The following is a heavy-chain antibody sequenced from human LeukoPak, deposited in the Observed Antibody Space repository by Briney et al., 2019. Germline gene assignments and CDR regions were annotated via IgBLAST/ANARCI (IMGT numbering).Heavy chain of an antibody. CDR2: IYYSGST. J-gene: IGHJ4*02. V-gene: IGHV4-59*12. D-gene: IGHD3-9*01. CDR1: GGSISSYY. CDR3: ARATLSSAPEDYDILTGYYSRRYYFDY. Sequence: SETLSLTCTVSGGSISSYYWSWIRQPPGKGLEWIGYIYYSGSTNYNPSLKSRVTISVDTSKNQFSLKLSSVTAADTAVYYCARATLSSAPEDYDILTGYYSRRYYFDYWGQGTLVTVSS.